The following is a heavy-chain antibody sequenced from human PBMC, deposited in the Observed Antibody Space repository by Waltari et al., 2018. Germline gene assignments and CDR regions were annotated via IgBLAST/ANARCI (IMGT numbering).Heavy chain of an antibody. D-gene: IGHD2-21*01. V-gene: IGHV3-23*01. CDR3: ATPAYCGGDCFYGMDV. J-gene: IGHJ6*02. CDR1: GFTFSSYA. CDR2: IGGSGGST. Sequence: EVQLLESGGGLVQPGGSLRLSCAASGFTFSSYAMSWVRQAPGKGLEWVSAIGGSGGSTYYADSGKGRFTISRDNSKNTLYLQMNSLRAEDTAVYYCATPAYCGGDCFYGMDVWGQGTTVTVSS.